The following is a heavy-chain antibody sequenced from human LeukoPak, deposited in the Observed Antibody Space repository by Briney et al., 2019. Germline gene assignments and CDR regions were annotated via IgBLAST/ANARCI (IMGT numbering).Heavy chain of an antibody. V-gene: IGHV3-21*01. Sequence: GGSLRLSCAASGFTFSSYSMNWVRQAPGKGLEWVSSISSSSSYIYYADSVKGRFTISRDNAKNSLYLQMNSLRAEDTAVYYCASSVAAAGSWYFDYWGQGTLVTVSS. CDR2: ISSSSSYI. J-gene: IGHJ4*02. D-gene: IGHD6-13*01. CDR3: ASSVAAAGSWYFDY. CDR1: GFTFSSYS.